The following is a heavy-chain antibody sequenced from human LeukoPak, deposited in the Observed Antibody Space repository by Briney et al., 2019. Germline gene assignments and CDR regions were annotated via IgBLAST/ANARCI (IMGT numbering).Heavy chain of an antibody. V-gene: IGHV1-2*02. CDR3: ARVFVATIKSFGY. CDR1: GYTFTGYY. CDR2: INPNSGGT. J-gene: IGHJ4*02. Sequence: GASVKVSCKASGYTFTGYYMHWVRQAPGQGLEWMGWINPNSGGTNYAQKFQGRVTMTRDTSISTAYMEPSRLRSDDTAVYYCARVFVATIKSFGYWGQGTLVTVSS. D-gene: IGHD5-12*01.